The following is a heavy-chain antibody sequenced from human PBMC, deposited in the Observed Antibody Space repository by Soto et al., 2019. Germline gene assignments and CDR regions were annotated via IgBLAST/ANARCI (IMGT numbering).Heavy chain of an antibody. D-gene: IGHD1-7*01. CDR1: GGSITSYR. Sequence: PSETLSLTCTVSGGSITSYRWSWIRQSAGKGLEWIGRINTSGNTHYNPSLKSRVTVSIDTSRNQFFLTVNSATAADSAVYYCARESGDNWDYEAYWGQGTLVTVSS. CDR3: ARESGDNWDYEAY. J-gene: IGHJ4*02. CDR2: INTSGNT. V-gene: IGHV4-4*07.